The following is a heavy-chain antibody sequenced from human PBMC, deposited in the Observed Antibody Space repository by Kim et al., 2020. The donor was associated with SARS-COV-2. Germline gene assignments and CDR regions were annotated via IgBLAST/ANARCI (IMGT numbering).Heavy chain of an antibody. CDR2: IYHSGST. CDR1: GYSISSGYY. J-gene: IGHJ6*02. D-gene: IGHD2-2*01. Sequence: SETLSLTCTVSGYSISSGYYWGWIRQPPGKGLEWIGSIYHSGSTYYNPSLKSRVTISVDTSKNQFSLKLSSVTAADTAVYYCARVRNQLIYYYYGMDVWGQGTTVTVSS. CDR3: ARVRNQLIYYYYGMDV. V-gene: IGHV4-38-2*02.